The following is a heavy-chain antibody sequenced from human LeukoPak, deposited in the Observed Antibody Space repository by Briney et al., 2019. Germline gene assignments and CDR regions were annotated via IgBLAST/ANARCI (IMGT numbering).Heavy chain of an antibody. D-gene: IGHD3-10*01. J-gene: IGHJ5*02. CDR2: FDRENDET. CDR1: GYSLSKLS. CDR3: SIDIGYSASRTPTGWLDP. V-gene: IGHV1-24*01. Sequence: GASVKVSCKVSGYSLSKLSIHWVRQAPGKGLEWMGGFDRENDETVYTQKFQDRATMTEDTSTNTAYMELSSLRSEDTAMYYCSIDIGYSASRTPTGWLDPWGQGTLVTVSS.